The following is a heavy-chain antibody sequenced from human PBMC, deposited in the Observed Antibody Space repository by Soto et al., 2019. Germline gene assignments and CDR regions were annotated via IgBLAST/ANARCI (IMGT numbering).Heavy chain of an antibody. V-gene: IGHV4-31*03. J-gene: IGHJ5*02. CDR3: ARGAIVVVVAARWDWFDP. CDR1: GGSISSGGYY. Sequence: ASEALSLTCTVSGGSISSGGYYWSWIRQHPGKGLEWIGYIYYSGSTYYNPSLKSRVTISVDTSKNQFSLKLSSVTAADTAVYYCARGAIVVVVAARWDWFDPWGQGTLVTVSS. D-gene: IGHD2-15*01. CDR2: IYYSGST.